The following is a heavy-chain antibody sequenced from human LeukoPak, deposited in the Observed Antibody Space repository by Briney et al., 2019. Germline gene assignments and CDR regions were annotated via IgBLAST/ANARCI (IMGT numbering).Heavy chain of an antibody. CDR1: GGSISSSSYY. CDR2: IYYSGST. CDR3: ATRIYSSGWYRVFDI. Sequence: SETLSLTRTVSGGSISSSSYYWGWIRQPPRKGLEWIGSIYYSGSTYYNPSLKSRVTISVDTSKNQFPLKLSSVTAADTAVYYCATRIYSSGWYRVFDIWGQGTMVTVSS. V-gene: IGHV4-39*01. D-gene: IGHD6-19*01. J-gene: IGHJ3*02.